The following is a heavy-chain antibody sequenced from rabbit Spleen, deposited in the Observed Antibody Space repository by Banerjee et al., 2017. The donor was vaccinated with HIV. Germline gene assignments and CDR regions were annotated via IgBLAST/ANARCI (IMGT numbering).Heavy chain of an antibody. D-gene: IGHD8-1*01. J-gene: IGHJ6*01. CDR3: ARDAASSFSSYGMDL. Sequence: QQQLEESGGGLVKPGGTLTLTCTASGFSFSNKAVMCWVRQAPGKGLEWIGCVDVGSSGFTYFASWAKGRFTISKTSSTTVTLQMTSLTAADTATYFCARDAASSFSSYGMDLWGPGTLVTVS. CDR2: VDVGSSGFT. V-gene: IGHV1S45*01. CDR1: GFSFSNKAV.